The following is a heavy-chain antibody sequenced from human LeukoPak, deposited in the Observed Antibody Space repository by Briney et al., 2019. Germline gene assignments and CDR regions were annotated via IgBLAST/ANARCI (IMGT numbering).Heavy chain of an antibody. Sequence: PGGSLRLSCAASGFTFSTYSMHCVRQAPGKGLEWVTTISNDGTNEYYADSVKGRFTISRDNSKNTLYLQMNSLRAEDTAMYYCAILLPGDYWGQGTRVTVSS. D-gene: IGHD7-27*01. CDR2: ISNDGTNE. J-gene: IGHJ4*02. CDR1: GFTFSTYS. V-gene: IGHV3-30*04. CDR3: AILLPGDY.